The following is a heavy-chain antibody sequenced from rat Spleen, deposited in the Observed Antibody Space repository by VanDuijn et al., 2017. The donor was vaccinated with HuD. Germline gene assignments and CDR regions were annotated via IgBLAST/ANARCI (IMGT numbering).Heavy chain of an antibody. D-gene: IGHD1-1*01. CDR2: ISYDGSNI. V-gene: IGHV5-25*01. J-gene: IGHJ2*01. Sequence: EVQLMESGGGLVQPGRSMKLSCAASGFTFSNCDMAWVRQAPTKGLEWVASISYDGSNIHYRDSVKGRFTLSRDNAKSTLYLQVDSLRSEDTATYYCTRGGFYRYWGQGVMVTVSS. CDR3: TRGGFYRY. CDR1: GFTFSNCD.